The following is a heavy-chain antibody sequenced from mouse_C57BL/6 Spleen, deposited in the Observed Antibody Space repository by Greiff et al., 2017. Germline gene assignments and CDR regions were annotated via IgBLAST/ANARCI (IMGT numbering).Heavy chain of an antibody. CDR3: ARDPHYYGSSSYFDY. V-gene: IGHV1-52*01. CDR2: IDPSDSET. Sequence: QVQLQQPGAELVRPGSSVKLSCKASGYTFTSYWMHWVKQRPIQGLEWIGNIDPSDSETHYNQKFKDKATLTVDKSSSTANMQLSSLTSEDSAVYYCARDPHYYGSSSYFDYWGQGTTLTVSS. J-gene: IGHJ2*01. CDR1: GYTFTSYW. D-gene: IGHD1-1*01.